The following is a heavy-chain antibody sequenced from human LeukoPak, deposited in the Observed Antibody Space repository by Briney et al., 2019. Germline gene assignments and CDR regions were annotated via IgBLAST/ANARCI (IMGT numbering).Heavy chain of an antibody. Sequence: GGSLRLSCAASGFTFSNYEMNWVRQAPGKGLEWVSYITSTSSTRYYADSLKGRFTISRDNSKNTLYLQMNSLRAEDTAVYYCARVSADDAFDIWGQGTMVTVSS. CDR1: GFTFSNYE. CDR2: ITSTSSTR. J-gene: IGHJ3*02. CDR3: ARVSADDAFDI. V-gene: IGHV3-48*01.